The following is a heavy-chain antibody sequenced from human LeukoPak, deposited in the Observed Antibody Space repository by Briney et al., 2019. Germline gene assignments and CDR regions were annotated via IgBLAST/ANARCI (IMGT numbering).Heavy chain of an antibody. CDR2: ISGSGGST. CDR1: GFTFSSYA. Sequence: GGSLRLSYAASGFTFSSYAMSWVRQAPGKGLEWVSAISGSGGSTYYADSVKGRFTISRDNSKNTLYLQMNSLRAEVTAVYYCARRYFDWLLSVYYGMDVWGQGTTVTVSS. J-gene: IGHJ6*02. V-gene: IGHV3-23*01. CDR3: ARRYFDWLLSVYYGMDV. D-gene: IGHD3-9*01.